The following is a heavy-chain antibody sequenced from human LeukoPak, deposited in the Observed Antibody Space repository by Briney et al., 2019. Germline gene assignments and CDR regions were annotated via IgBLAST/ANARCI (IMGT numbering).Heavy chain of an antibody. CDR1: GGTFSSYA. CDR2: IIPIVGTA. D-gene: IGHD3-22*01. CDR3: AREYYYDSSGYLFDY. J-gene: IGHJ4*02. Sequence: SVKVSCKASGGTFSSYAISWVRQAPGQGLEWMGGIIPIVGTANYAQKFQGRVTITADESTSTAYMELSSLRSEDTAVYYCAREYYYDSSGYLFDYWGQGTLVTVSS. V-gene: IGHV1-69*13.